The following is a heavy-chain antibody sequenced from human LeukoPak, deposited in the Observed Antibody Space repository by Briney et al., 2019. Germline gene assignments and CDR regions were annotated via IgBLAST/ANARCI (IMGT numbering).Heavy chain of an antibody. CDR3: ARKRGYSGYDYEFDY. J-gene: IGHJ4*02. CDR2: ISAYNGNT. Sequence: ASVKVSCKASGYTFTSYGISWVRQAPGQGLEWMGWISAYNGNTNYAQKLQGRVTMTTDTSTSTAYMELRSLRSDDTAVYYCARKRGYSGYDYEFDYWGQGTLVTVSS. V-gene: IGHV1-18*01. D-gene: IGHD5-12*01. CDR1: GYTFTSYG.